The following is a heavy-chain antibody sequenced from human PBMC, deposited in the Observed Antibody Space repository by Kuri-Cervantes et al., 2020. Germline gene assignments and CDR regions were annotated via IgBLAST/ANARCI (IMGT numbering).Heavy chain of an antibody. D-gene: IGHD1-26*01. CDR3: ARSSGTLDYYYMDV. V-gene: IGHV1-8*01. CDR1: GYTFTNYD. Sequence: ASVKVSCKASGYTFTNYDINWVRQATGQGLEWMGWMNPNSSNTGYAQNFQGRVTMTRNASISTAYMELRRLRSEDTAVYYCARSSGTLDYYYMDVWGKGTTVTVSS. J-gene: IGHJ6*03. CDR2: MNPNSSNT.